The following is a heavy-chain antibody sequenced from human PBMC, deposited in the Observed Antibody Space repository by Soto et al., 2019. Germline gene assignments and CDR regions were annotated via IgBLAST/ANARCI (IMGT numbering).Heavy chain of an antibody. CDR1: GGSISSSSYY. Sequence: QLQLQESGPGLVKPSETLSLTCTVSGGSISSSSYYWGWIRQPPGKGLEWIGSIYYSGSTYYNPSLKSRVTISVDTSKNQFSLKLRSVTAADTAVYYCARRGYCTNGVCRYYWGQGTLVTVSS. CDR3: ARRGYCTNGVCRYY. J-gene: IGHJ4*02. CDR2: IYYSGST. V-gene: IGHV4-39*01. D-gene: IGHD2-8*01.